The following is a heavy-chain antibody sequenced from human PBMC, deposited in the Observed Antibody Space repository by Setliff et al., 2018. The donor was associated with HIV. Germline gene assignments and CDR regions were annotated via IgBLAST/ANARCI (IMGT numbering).Heavy chain of an antibody. CDR3: AGVGVYFDGNDYRYYYDF. CDR2: MYYSGST. Sequence: PSETLSLTCTVSGGSISSGDYYWGWIRQHPGKGLEWIGYMYYSGSTYYNSSLKSRVTITVDRSKNQFSLKLISVTAAATTVYYCAGVGVYFDGNDYRYYYDFWGQGTLVTVSS. D-gene: IGHD3-16*01. J-gene: IGHJ4*02. CDR1: GGSISSGDYY. V-gene: IGHV4-31*03.